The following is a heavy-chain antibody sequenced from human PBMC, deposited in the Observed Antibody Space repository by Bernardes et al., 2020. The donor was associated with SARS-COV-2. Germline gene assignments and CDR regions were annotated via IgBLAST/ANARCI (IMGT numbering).Heavy chain of an antibody. CDR1: GFTFDDYA. CDR3: AKIDVDIDY. V-gene: IGHV3-9*01. Sequence: SLRLPCAASGFTFDDYAMHWVRQAPGKGLEWVSGISWNSGSIGYADSVKGRFTISRDNAKNSLYLQMNSLRAEDTALYYCAKIDVDIDYWGQGTLVTVSS. D-gene: IGHD5-12*01. CDR2: ISWNSGSI. J-gene: IGHJ4*02.